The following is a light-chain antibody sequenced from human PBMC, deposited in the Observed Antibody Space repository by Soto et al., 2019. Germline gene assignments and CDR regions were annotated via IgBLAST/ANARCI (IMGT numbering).Light chain of an antibody. V-gene: IGKV3-15*01. CDR3: QQYNDWPPIT. J-gene: IGKJ5*01. Sequence: EIVMTQSPATLSVSPGERATLSCRASQSVSSNLAWYQQKPGQPPRLVIYGASTRATGVPARFSGSGSGTEFTLTISSLQSEDFAVYSCQQYNDWPPITCGQGTRLEIK. CDR1: QSVSSN. CDR2: GAS.